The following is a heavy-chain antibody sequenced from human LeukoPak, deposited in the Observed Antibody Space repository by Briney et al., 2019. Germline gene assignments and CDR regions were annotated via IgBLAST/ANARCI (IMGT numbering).Heavy chain of an antibody. J-gene: IGHJ4*02. Sequence: PGRSLRLSCAASGFTFDDYAMHWVRQAPGKGLEWVSGISWNSGSIGYADSVKGRFTISRDNAKNSLYLQMNSLRAEDMAFNYCAKDRLVGDSSGYYYGGFDYWGQGTLVTVSS. CDR3: AKDRLVGDSSGYYYGGFDY. V-gene: IGHV3-9*03. CDR1: GFTFDDYA. D-gene: IGHD3-22*01. CDR2: ISWNSGSI.